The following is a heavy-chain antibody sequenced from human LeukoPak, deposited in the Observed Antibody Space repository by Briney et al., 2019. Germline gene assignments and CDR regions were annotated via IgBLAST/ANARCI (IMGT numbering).Heavy chain of an antibody. D-gene: IGHD3-22*01. CDR3: ARDYYDSSGYYRGDVEAFDI. Sequence: SETLCLTCTVSGGSISSYYWSWIRQPAGKGLEWIGRIYTSGSTNYNPSLKSRVTMSVDTSKNQFSLKLSSVTAADTAVYYCARDYYDSSGYYRGDVEAFDIWGQGTMVTVSS. CDR2: IYTSGST. V-gene: IGHV4-4*07. CDR1: GGSISSYY. J-gene: IGHJ3*02.